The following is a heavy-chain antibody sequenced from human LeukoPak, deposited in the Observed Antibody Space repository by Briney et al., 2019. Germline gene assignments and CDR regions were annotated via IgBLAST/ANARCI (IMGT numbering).Heavy chain of an antibody. CDR1: GFTFDDYA. CDR2: INWNSDSI. D-gene: IGHD2-21*01. Sequence: GGSLRLSCAVSGFTFDDYAMHWVRQVPGKGLEWVSGINWNSDSIGYADSVKGRFTTSRDNAKNSLYLQMNSLRVEDAGVYYCAKAPVTSCRGAFCYPFDYWGHGTLVTVSS. J-gene: IGHJ4*01. V-gene: IGHV3-9*01. CDR3: AKAPVTSCRGAFCYPFDY.